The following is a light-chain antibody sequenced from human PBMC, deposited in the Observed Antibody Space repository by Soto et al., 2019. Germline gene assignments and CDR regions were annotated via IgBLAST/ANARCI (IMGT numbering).Light chain of an antibody. V-gene: IGLV1-40*01. Sequence: QSVLTQPPSVSGAPGKRFTISCTGSISNIGAGYDVHWYQQLPGTAPQLLIYGNNNRPSGVPDRFYGSKSATSASLAITGLQAEDEADFYFQSYDSSLSGYIFGTWTKVTV. CDR2: GNN. CDR3: QSYDSSLSGYI. J-gene: IGLJ1*01. CDR1: ISNIGAGYD.